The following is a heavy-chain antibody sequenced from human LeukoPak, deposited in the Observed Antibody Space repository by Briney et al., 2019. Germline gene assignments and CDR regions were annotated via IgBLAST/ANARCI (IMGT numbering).Heavy chain of an antibody. D-gene: IGHD1-26*01. CDR2: ISSDGDRT. CDR1: GFTFSSYA. CDR3: ARGGRSGSHDKFDY. V-gene: IGHV3-64*01. J-gene: IGHJ4*02. Sequence: GGSLRLSCAASGFTFSSYAMHWVRQAPGKGLEFVSGISSDGDRTYYVSSVRGRFIISRDNSKNTLDLRMGSLRGDDMAVYYCARGGRSGSHDKFDYWGQGTLVTVSS.